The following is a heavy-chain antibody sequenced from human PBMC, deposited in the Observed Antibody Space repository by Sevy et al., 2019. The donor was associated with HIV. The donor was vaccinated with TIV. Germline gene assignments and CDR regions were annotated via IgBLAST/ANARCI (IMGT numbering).Heavy chain of an antibody. CDR2: ISADRGDT. CDR3: ARVRRSQNDVSYSFDY. V-gene: IGHV1-18*01. Sequence: ASVKVSCKASGYTLTTYGISWVRQAPGQGLEWMGWISADRGDTNYAQKLQGRVTMTTDTSTGTAYMELRSLRSDDTAVYYCARVRRSQNDVSYSFDYWGQGTLVTVSS. D-gene: IGHD2-21*01. CDR1: GYTLTTYG. J-gene: IGHJ4*02.